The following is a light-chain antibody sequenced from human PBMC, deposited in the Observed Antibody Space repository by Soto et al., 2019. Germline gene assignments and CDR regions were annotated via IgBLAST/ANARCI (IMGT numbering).Light chain of an antibody. CDR1: QSVSSY. Sequence: EIVLTQSPATLSLSPGERATLSCRASQSVSSYLAWYQQKPGQAPRLLIYDASNRATGIPARFSGSGSGTDFTLTISSLEPVDLAVYYCQQRSNWPRSTFGGGTNVEIK. CDR3: QQRSNWPRST. J-gene: IGKJ4*01. V-gene: IGKV3-11*01. CDR2: DAS.